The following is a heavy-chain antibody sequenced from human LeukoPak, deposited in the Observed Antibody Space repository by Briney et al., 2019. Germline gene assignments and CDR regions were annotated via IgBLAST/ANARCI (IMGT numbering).Heavy chain of an antibody. CDR2: VKSIADDGTT. CDR1: GFSFTNTW. Sequence: GGSLRLSCEASGFSFTNTWMSWVRQAPGKGLEWVGRVKSIADDGTTNYAAPVQGRFTISRDDSKNTLSLQMNSLKTEDTAFYYCTAYIRGHYWGQGTLVTVSS. V-gene: IGHV3-15*01. J-gene: IGHJ4*02. D-gene: IGHD6-13*01. CDR3: TAYIRGHY.